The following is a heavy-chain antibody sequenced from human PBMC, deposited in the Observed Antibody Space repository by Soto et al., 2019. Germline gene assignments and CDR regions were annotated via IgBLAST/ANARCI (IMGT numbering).Heavy chain of an antibody. D-gene: IGHD4-4*01. J-gene: IGHJ6*03. V-gene: IGHV3-66*01. Sequence: GGSLRLSCAASGFTVSSNYMSWVRQAPGKGLEWVSVIYSGGSTYYADSVKGRFTISRDNSKNTLYLQMNSLRAEDTAVYYCARDYRLTTVTTLPSLYYYMDVWGKGTTVTVSS. CDR3: ARDYRLTTVTTLPSLYYYMDV. CDR1: GFTVSSNY. CDR2: IYSGGST.